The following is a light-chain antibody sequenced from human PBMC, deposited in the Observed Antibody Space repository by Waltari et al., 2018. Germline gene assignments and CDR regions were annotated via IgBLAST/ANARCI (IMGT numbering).Light chain of an antibody. CDR3: YSSADDNPRV. V-gene: IGLV3-27*01. J-gene: IGLJ3*02. CDR2: KDN. Sequence: YELTQPSSVSVSPGQTATITCSGDIVPKQKSRWFQQRPGQAPMLVIYKDNGRPSGIPERFSGSSSGVTAMLTISGAQADDEADYYCYSSADDNPRVFGGGTKLTVL. CDR1: IVPKQK.